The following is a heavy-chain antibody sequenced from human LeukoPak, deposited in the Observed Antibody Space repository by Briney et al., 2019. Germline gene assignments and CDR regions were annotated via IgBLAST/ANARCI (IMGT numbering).Heavy chain of an antibody. CDR1: GYAITSGGFS. Sequence: TLSLTCTVSGYAITSGGFSWNWIRQPPGKGLEWIGCIYDRGPAYYNPSLKSRFTISVDRPKNQFFLNVTSLTAADTAVYYCARSRQASGLFNSWGQGTLVVVSS. CDR2: IYDRGPA. V-gene: IGHV4-30-2*01. D-gene: IGHD3-10*01. CDR3: ARSRQASGLFNS. J-gene: IGHJ5*01.